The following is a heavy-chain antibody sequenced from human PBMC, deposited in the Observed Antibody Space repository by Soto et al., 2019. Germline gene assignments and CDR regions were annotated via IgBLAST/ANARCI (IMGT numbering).Heavy chain of an antibody. V-gene: IGHV5-10-1*01. Sequence: GESLKISCKGSGYSFTSYWISWVRQMPGKVLEWMGRIDPSDSYTNYSPSFQGHVTISADKPISTAYLQWSSLKASDTAMYYCARARTYYDILTGYSPPGYYYGMDVWGQGXTVTVYS. J-gene: IGHJ6*02. D-gene: IGHD3-9*01. CDR2: IDPSDSYT. CDR1: GYSFTSYW. CDR3: ARARTYYDILTGYSPPGYYYGMDV.